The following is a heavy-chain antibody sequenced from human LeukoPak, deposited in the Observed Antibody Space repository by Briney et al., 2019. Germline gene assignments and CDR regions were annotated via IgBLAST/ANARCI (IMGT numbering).Heavy chain of an antibody. J-gene: IGHJ4*02. CDR1: GFSFSTFW. V-gene: IGHV3-7*01. Sequence: GGSLRLSCTASGFSFSTFWMGWVRQSPGKGLDWVANINQDEGEIYYADSVRGRFTISRDNTKNALFLQMNSMRVENTALYYCARLAVVGATVGFDFWGQGTLVTVSS. CDR3: ARLAVVGATVGFDF. CDR2: INQDEGEI. D-gene: IGHD1-26*01.